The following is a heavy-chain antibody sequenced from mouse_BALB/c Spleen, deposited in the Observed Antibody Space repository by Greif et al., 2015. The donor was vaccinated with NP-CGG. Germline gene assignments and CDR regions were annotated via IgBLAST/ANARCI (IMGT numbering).Heavy chain of an antibody. CDR2: ISSGGGST. CDR1: GFAFSSYD. CDR3: ARVGNHYAMDY. V-gene: IGHV5-12-1*01. J-gene: IGHJ4*01. D-gene: IGHD2-1*01. Sequence: EVQRVESGGGLVKPGGSLKLSCAASGFAFSSYDMSWVRQTPEERLEWVAYISSGGGSTYYPDTVKGRFTISRDNAKNTLYLQMSSLKSEDTAMYYCARVGNHYAMDYWGQGTSVTVSS.